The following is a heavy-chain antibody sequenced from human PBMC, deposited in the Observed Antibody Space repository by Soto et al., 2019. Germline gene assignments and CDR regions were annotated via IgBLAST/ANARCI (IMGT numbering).Heavy chain of an antibody. CDR2: INHSGSN. Sequence: QLQQWGAGLLKPSETLSLTCVVSGGSFSTYYYNWIRQSPGKGLEWIGEINHSGSNNYSPSLKSRVTTSLDTSKNQFSLKLPSVTAADTAVYYCARGGSNDWQVAFDIWGQGTMVTVSS. V-gene: IGHV4-34*01. CDR3: ARGGSNDWQVAFDI. D-gene: IGHD3-9*01. J-gene: IGHJ3*02. CDR1: GGSFSTYY.